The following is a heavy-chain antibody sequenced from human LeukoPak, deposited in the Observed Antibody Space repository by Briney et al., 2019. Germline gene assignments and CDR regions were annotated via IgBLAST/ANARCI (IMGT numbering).Heavy chain of an antibody. CDR1: GDSISSGSYY. CDR2: IYTSGSTINNPSLKNT. J-gene: IGHJ3*02. Sequence: SETLSLTCTVSGDSISSGSYYWTWLRQPAGKRLEWIGRIYTSGSTINNPSLKNTNYNPSLKSRLTMSVDRSKNQFSLKMTSVTAADTAMYYCARDTALWTFDIWGQGTMVTVSS. V-gene: IGHV4-61*02. CDR3: ARDTALWTFDI. D-gene: IGHD2-21*02.